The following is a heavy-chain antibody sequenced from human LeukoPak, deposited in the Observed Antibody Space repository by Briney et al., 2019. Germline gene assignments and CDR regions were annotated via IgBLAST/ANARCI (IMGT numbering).Heavy chain of an antibody. CDR1: GFTLNSYS. J-gene: IGHJ6*04. CDR2: ISSSRNTI. D-gene: IGHD3-10*02. V-gene: IGHV3-48*01. Sequence: GGSLRLSCAASGFTLNSYSMSWVRQAPGKGLEWLSYISSSRNTIYYADSVQGRFTISRDNAKNSLYLQMSSLRAEDTAVYYCAELGITMIGGVWGKGTTVTVSS. CDR3: AELGITMIGGV.